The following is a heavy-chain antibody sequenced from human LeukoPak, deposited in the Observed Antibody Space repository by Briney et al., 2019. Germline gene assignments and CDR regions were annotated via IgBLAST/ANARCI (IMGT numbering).Heavy chain of an antibody. V-gene: IGHV3-30-3*01. D-gene: IGHD6-13*01. CDR2: ISYDGSNK. CDR3: ATDVGYSSSWADY. J-gene: IGHJ4*02. CDR1: GFTFSSYA. Sequence: GGSLRLSCAASGFTFSSYAMHWVRQVPGKGLEWVAVISYDGSNKYYADSVKGRFTISRDNSKNTLYLQMNSLRAEDTAVYYCATDVGYSSSWADYWGQGTLVTVSS.